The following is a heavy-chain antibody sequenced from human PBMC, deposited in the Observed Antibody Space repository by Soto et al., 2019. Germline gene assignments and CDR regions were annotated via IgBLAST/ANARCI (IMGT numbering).Heavy chain of an antibody. V-gene: IGHV1-18*01. CDR1: GYTFFTHD. Sequence: QVHLVQSGVEVKTPGASVKVSCQASGYTFFTHDISWVRQAPGQGLEWMGWISTYSGDTKYAQKFQGRVPMTTDTSTTTAYLELRSLRSDDTAVYYCARHHGPTTSENWFDPWGQGTLVTVSS. CDR2: ISTYSGDT. J-gene: IGHJ5*02. CDR3: ARHHGPTTSENWFDP. D-gene: IGHD5-12*01.